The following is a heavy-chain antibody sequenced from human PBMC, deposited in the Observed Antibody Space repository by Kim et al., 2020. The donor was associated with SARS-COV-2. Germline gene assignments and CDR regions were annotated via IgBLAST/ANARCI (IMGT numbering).Heavy chain of an antibody. CDR3: AREPPYTSGFDY. V-gene: IGHV3-21*01. D-gene: IGHD6-19*01. Sequence: YEEEEKGRFTISRDNAKNSLYLQMNSLRAEDTAVYYCAREPPYTSGFDYWGQGTLVTVS. J-gene: IGHJ4*02.